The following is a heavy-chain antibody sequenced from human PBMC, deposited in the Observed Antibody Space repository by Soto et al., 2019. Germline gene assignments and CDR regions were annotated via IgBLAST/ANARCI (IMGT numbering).Heavy chain of an antibody. Sequence: GGSLRLSCAASGFTFSHAWMSWVCQAPGKGLEWVGSIKSKADGETKDYGAPVRGRFTISRDDEKDTLYLQMNSLRIEDTAVYYCCVVKRLDQYSTSGYWFDPWGPGTLVTVSS. CDR2: IKSKADGETK. CDR1: GFTFSHAW. D-gene: IGHD2-15*01. J-gene: IGHJ5*02. V-gene: IGHV3-15*01. CDR3: CVVKRLDQYSTSGYWFDP.